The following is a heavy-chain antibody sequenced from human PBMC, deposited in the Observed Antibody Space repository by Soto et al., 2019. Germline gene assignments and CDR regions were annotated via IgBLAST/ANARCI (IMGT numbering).Heavy chain of an antibody. Sequence: PGGSLRLPCAASGFTFSDYYMSWIRQAPGKGLAWVSYITCSGSTVYYADSVKGRFTISRDNAKNSLYLQMNSLRAEDTAVYYCARDKGQLVPADGYWGQGTLVTVSS. D-gene: IGHD6-6*01. CDR1: GFTFSDYY. J-gene: IGHJ4*02. CDR2: ITCSGSTV. V-gene: IGHV3-11*01. CDR3: ARDKGQLVPADGY.